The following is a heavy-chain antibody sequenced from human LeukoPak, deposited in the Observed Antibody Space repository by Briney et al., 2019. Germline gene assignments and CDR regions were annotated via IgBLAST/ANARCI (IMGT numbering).Heavy chain of an antibody. CDR1: GYCFTSYW. Sequence: GESLLISCKGSGYCFTSYWIGWVRQMPGKGLEWMGIIYPGDCDTSDSPAFQRQVTISDDKSISTAFLQWSSLKASDTAMYYCARRRSGGLLTNSGWFDPWGQGTLVTVSS. D-gene: IGHD1-26*01. V-gene: IGHV5-51*01. CDR3: ARRRSGGLLTNSGWFDP. CDR2: IYPGDCDT. J-gene: IGHJ5*02.